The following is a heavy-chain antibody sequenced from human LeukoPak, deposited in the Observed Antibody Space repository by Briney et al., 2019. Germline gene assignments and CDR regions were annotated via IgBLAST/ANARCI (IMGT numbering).Heavy chain of an antibody. V-gene: IGHV5-51*01. D-gene: IGHD3-10*01. CDR2: IYPLDSDT. Sequence: GESLKISCKGSGYSFTNTWIGWVRLMPGKGLEWMGTIYPLDSDTRYSPSFQGQVTISADKSITTAYLQWSSLRASDTAMYYCATVNGSHWFFDYWGQGTLVNVSS. CDR1: GYSFTNTW. J-gene: IGHJ4*02. CDR3: ATVNGSHWFFDY.